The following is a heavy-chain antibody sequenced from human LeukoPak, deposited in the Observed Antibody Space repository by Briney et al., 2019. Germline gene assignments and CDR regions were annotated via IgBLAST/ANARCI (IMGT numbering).Heavy chain of an antibody. CDR3: AKAAEYSRGWFPFDY. D-gene: IGHD6-19*01. CDR1: GFTFSIYG. V-gene: IGHV3-30*18. J-gene: IGHJ4*02. CDR2: ISYDGINK. Sequence: PGGSLRLSCAASGFTFSIYGMHWARQAPGKGLEWVALISYDGINKYYADSVKGRFTISRDNSKNTLYLQMNSLRAEDTPVYYCAKAAEYSRGWFPFDYWGQGTLVTVSS.